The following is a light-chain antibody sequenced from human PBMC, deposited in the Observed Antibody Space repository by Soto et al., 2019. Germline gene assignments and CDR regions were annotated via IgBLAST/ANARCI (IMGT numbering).Light chain of an antibody. J-gene: IGKJ2*01. Sequence: DVVMTQSPDSLAVSLGERATINCRSSRSLLNSYDNNNYLAWYQQKPGQSPKLLFYWASTRESGVPDRFSGSGSGTDFALTISSLQAEDVALYYCQQYYSTPHTFGQGTKLEIK. CDR3: QQYYSTPHT. CDR2: WAS. CDR1: RSLLNSYDNNNY. V-gene: IGKV4-1*01.